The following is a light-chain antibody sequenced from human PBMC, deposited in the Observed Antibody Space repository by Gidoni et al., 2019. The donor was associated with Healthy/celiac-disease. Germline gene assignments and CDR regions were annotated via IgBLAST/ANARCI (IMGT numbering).Light chain of an antibody. CDR2: KAS. V-gene: IGKV1-5*03. CDR1: QSISSW. CDR3: QQYNSYGT. J-gene: IGKJ1*01. Sequence: DIQMTQSPSTLSASVGDRFTITCLASQSISSWLAWYQQKPGKAPKLLIYKASSLESGVPSRFSGSGSGTEFPLTISSLQPDDFATYYCQQYNSYGTFGQGTKVEIK.